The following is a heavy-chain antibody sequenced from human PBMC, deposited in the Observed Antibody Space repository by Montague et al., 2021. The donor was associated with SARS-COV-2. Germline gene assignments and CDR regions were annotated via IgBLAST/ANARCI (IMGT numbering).Heavy chain of an antibody. J-gene: IGHJ4*02. CDR2: TYYRSKWYN. CDR1: GDSVSRNSAA. D-gene: IGHD2-2*01. Sequence: CAISGDSVSRNSAAWNWIRQSPSRGLEWLGRTYYRSKWYNDYAESVKSRITIDPDTSKHQFSLHLNSVTPEDTAVYYCARIPVGSKYYLDFWGQGTLVTVS. CDR3: ARIPVGSKYYLDF. V-gene: IGHV6-1*01.